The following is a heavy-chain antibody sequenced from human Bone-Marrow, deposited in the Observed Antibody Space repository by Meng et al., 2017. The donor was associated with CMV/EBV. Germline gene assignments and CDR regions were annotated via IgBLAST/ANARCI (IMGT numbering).Heavy chain of an antibody. CDR2: IYYSGST. D-gene: IGHD1-26*01. CDR1: GGSISSSSYY. J-gene: IGHJ2*01. Sequence: GSLRLSCTVSGGSISSSSYYWGWIRQPPGKGLERIGSIYYSGSTYYNPSLKSRVTISVDTSKNQFSLKLSSVTAADTAVYYCARDSGHYWYFDLWGRGTLVTVSS. V-gene: IGHV4-39*07. CDR3: ARDSGHYWYFDL.